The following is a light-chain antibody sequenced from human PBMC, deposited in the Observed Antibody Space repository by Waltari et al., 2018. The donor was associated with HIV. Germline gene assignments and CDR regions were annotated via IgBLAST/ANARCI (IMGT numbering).Light chain of an antibody. CDR1: ISNVGSNT. CDR3: AAWDDRLNAYV. CDR2: NTY. J-gene: IGLJ1*01. Sequence: QSVLTQPPSSSGTPGQRVTISCSGRISNVGSNTVNWYQQVTVAAPQLLILNTYERPSGVPDRFSGSKSGTSASLSISGLQSEDEADYYCAAWDDRLNAYVFGTGTTVTVL. V-gene: IGLV1-44*01.